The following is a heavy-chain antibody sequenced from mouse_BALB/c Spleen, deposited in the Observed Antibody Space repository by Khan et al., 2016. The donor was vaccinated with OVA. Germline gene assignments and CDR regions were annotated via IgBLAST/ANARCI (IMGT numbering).Heavy chain of an antibody. CDR1: GYSFTSYL. CDR2: FYPGNGDT. V-gene: IGHV1-5*01. D-gene: IGHD1-3*01. Sequence: VQLQQSGTVLARPGASVKMSCKASGYSFTSYLIHWVKQRPGQGLEWIGDFYPGNGDTTYNQKFKDKAKLTADTYANTANMELSSLTNEDSAVYYCARGGYSSFAYWGQGTLVTVSA. CDR3: ARGGYSSFAY. J-gene: IGHJ3*01.